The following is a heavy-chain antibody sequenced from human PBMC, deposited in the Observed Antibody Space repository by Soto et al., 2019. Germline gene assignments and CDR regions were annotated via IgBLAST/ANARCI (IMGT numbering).Heavy chain of an antibody. Sequence: QVQLVQSGAEVKKPGSSVKVSCKASGGTFSSYAISWVRQAPGQGLEWMGGIIPIFGTANSAQKFQGRVTITADESTSTAYMELSSLRSEYTAVYYCGVFGSGNYYYGMDVWGQGTTVTVSS. V-gene: IGHV1-69*12. CDR3: GVFGSGNYYYGMDV. J-gene: IGHJ6*02. CDR2: IIPIFGTA. D-gene: IGHD6-6*01. CDR1: GGTFSSYA.